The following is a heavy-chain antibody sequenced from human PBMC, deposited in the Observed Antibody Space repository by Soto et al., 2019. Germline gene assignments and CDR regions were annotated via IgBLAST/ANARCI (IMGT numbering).Heavy chain of an antibody. J-gene: IGHJ6*02. Sequence: PSETLSLTCTVSGGSISSSSYYWGWIRQPPGKGLEWIGSIYYSGSTYYNPSLKSRVTISVDTSKNQFSLKLSSVTAADTAVYTGASQGGDILLVPAAHSHYYGMDVWGQGTTVTVSS. D-gene: IGHD2-2*01. CDR3: ASQGGDILLVPAAHSHYYGMDV. CDR2: IYYSGST. V-gene: IGHV4-39*01. CDR1: GGSISSSSYY.